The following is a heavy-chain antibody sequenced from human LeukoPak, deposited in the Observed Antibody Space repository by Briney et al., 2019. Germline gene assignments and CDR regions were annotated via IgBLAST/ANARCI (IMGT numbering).Heavy chain of an antibody. J-gene: IGHJ4*02. CDR2: IIPIFATA. Sequence: SVKVSCKASGGTFRSYSISWVRQAPGQGLEWMGGIIPIFATANYAQKYQGRVTITADESTSTAYMELSSLRSEDTAVYYCARVAYGEYGRGYFDYWGQGTLVTVSS. D-gene: IGHD4-17*01. CDR3: ARVAYGEYGRGYFDY. V-gene: IGHV1-69*13. CDR1: GGTFRSYS.